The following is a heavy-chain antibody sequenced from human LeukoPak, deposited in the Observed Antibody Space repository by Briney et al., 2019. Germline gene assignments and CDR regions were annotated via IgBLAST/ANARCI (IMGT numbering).Heavy chain of an antibody. D-gene: IGHD1-1*01. J-gene: IGHJ6*02. CDR3: ARERWEQLEWYYYYYGMDV. V-gene: IGHV3-48*01. Sequence: GGSLRLSCAASGFTFSSYSMNWVRQAPGKGLEWVSYISSSSSTIYYADSGKGRFTISRDNAKNSLYLQMNSLRAEDTAVYYCARERWEQLEWYYYYYGMDVWGQGTTVTVSS. CDR1: GFTFSSYS. CDR2: ISSSSSTI.